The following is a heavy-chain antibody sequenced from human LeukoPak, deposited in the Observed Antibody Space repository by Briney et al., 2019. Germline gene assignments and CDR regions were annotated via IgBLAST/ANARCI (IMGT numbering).Heavy chain of an antibody. V-gene: IGHV1-18*01. Sequence: ASVKVSCKASGYTFTSYGISWVRQAPGQGLEWMGWISAYNGNTNYAQKLQGRVTMTTDTSTSTAYMELRSLRSDDTAVYYCARARRIVVVPAASDYWGQGTLVTVSS. D-gene: IGHD2-2*01. J-gene: IGHJ4*02. CDR2: ISAYNGNT. CDR1: GYTFTSYG. CDR3: ARARRIVVVPAASDY.